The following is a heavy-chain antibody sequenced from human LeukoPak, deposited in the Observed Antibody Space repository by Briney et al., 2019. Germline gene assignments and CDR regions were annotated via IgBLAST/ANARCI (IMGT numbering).Heavy chain of an antibody. CDR3: AKDEVGASGAEYFQH. CDR1: GFTFDDYT. J-gene: IGHJ1*01. CDR2: ISWDGGST. V-gene: IGHV3-43*01. Sequence: GGSLRLSCAASGFTFDDYTMHWVRQAPGKGLEWVSLISWDGGSTYYADSVKGRFTISRDNSKNSLYLQMNSLRTEDTALYYCAKDEVGASGAEYFQHWGQGTLVTVSS. D-gene: IGHD1-26*01.